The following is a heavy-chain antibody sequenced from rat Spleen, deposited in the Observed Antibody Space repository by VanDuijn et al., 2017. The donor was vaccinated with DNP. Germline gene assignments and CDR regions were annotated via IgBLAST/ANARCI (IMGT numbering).Heavy chain of an antibody. CDR3: TTDFERGY. CDR1: GFTFSDYY. Sequence: EVQLVESGGGLVQPGRSLKLSCAASGFTFSDYYMAWVRQAPTKGLEWVASISASGGSTSYRDSVKGRFTISRDNAKSILYLQMESLRSEETATFYCTTDFERGYWGQGVMVTVSS. CDR2: ISASGGST. D-gene: IGHD1-11*01. J-gene: IGHJ2*01. V-gene: IGHV5-20*01.